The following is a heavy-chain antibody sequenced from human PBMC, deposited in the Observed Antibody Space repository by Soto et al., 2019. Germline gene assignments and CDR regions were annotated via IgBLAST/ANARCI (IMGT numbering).Heavy chain of an antibody. V-gene: IGHV3-53*01. CDR2: IYSGGST. Sequence: SLRLSCAASGFTVSSNYMSWVRQAPGKGLEWVSVIYSGGSTYYADSVKGRFTISRDNSKNTLYLQMNSLRAEDTAVYYCAKENIVDTGSYYSMDVWGQGTTVTVSS. CDR1: GFTVSSNY. D-gene: IGHD5-18*01. J-gene: IGHJ6*02. CDR3: AKENIVDTGSYYSMDV.